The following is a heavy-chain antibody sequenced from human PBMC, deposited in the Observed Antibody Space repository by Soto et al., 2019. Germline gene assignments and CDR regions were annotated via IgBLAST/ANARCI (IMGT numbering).Heavy chain of an antibody. D-gene: IGHD4-17*01. CDR1: GYTFTTYA. CDR3: ARADARGIRAPDY. CDR2: INAGNGNT. J-gene: IGHJ4*02. Sequence: QVQLVQPGAEVKKPGASVKVSCQASGYTFTTYAMHWVRQAPGQRLEWMGWINAGNGNTKYSQPLQGRVTITRDTSASTAYMELSSLRSEDTAVYYCARADARGIRAPDYWGQGTLVTVSS. V-gene: IGHV1-3*01.